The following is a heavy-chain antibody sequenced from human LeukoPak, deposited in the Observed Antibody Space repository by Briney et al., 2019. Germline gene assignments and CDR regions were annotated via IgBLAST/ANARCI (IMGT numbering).Heavy chain of an antibody. V-gene: IGHV5-51*01. D-gene: IGHD1-26*01. CDR3: ARRLYSGDSMTAFDY. J-gene: IGHJ4*02. CDR1: GFTFTTHW. CDR2: IYPTDSDT. Sequence: GESLQISCQGSGFTFTTHWIGWVRQMPGKGLGWMGSIYPTDSDTRYSPSFQGQVTISADKSITTAYLRWSSLRASDTAMYYCARRLYSGDSMTAFDYWGQGTLVTVSS.